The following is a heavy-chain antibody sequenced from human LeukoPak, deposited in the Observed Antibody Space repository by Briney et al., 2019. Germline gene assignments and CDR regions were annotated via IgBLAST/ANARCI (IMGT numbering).Heavy chain of an antibody. CDR3: ARDRRPARITMVRGVTPDAFDI. CDR2: IYYSGST. CDR1: GGSISSYY. J-gene: IGHJ3*02. V-gene: IGHV4-59*01. D-gene: IGHD3-10*01. Sequence: SETLSLTCTVSGGSISSYYWSWILQPPGKGLEWIGYIYYSGSTNYNPSLKSRVTISVDTSKNQFPLKLSSVTAADTAVYYCARDRRPARITMVRGVTPDAFDIWGQGTMVTVSS.